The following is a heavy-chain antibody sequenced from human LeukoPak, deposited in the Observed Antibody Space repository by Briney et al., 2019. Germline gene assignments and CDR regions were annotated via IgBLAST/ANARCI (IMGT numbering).Heavy chain of an antibody. J-gene: IGHJ4*02. CDR3: AREGQWPTSEFDY. CDR2: IYNSGST. CDR1: GGSISNYY. Sequence: ASETLSLTCTVSGGSISNYYWSWIRQPPGKGLEWIGYIYNSGSTNYNPSLKSRVTISVDTSKNQFSLKLSSVTAADTAVYYCAREGQWPTSEFDYWGQGTLVTVSS. D-gene: IGHD6-19*01. V-gene: IGHV4-59*01.